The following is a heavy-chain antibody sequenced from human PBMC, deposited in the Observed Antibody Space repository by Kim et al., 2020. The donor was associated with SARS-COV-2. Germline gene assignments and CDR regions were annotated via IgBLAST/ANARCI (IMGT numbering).Heavy chain of an antibody. Sequence: ASVKVSCKASGYTFTNYVINWVRQAPGQGLEWMGWIDTKTGNPMYAQGFTGRFVFSLDTSVSTTYLQLSSLKTEDTAVYYCVRWNNMGGSGWFDPWGQGTLVIVSS. CDR2: IDTKTGNP. V-gene: IGHV7-4-1*02. D-gene: IGHD6-25*01. CDR3: VRWNNMGGSGWFDP. J-gene: IGHJ5*02. CDR1: GYTFTNYV.